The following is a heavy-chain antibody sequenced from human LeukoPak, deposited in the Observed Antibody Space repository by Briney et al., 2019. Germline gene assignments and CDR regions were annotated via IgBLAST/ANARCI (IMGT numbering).Heavy chain of an antibody. CDR3: ARDMGRGSSFFFGY. V-gene: IGHV1-18*01. CDR2: ISAYNGST. J-gene: IGHJ4*02. Sequence: ASVKVSCKASGYTFTSYGISWVRQAPGQGLEWMGWISAYNGSTNYAQKLQGGVTMTTDASTSTAYMELRSLRSDDTAVYYCARDMGRGSSFFFGYWGQGTLVTVSS. CDR1: GYTFTSYG. D-gene: IGHD3-10*01.